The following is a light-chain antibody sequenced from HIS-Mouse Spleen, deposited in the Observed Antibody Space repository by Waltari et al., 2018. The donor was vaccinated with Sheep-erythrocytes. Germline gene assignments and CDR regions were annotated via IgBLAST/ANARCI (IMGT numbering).Light chain of an antibody. V-gene: IGLV1-51*01. Sequence: QKVTISCSGSSSNIGNNYVSWYQQLPGTAPKLLIYDNNKRPSGIPDRFSGSKSGTSATLGITGLQTGDEADYYCGTWDSSPSAGVFGGGTKLTVL. CDR2: DNN. CDR1: SSNIGNNY. CDR3: GTWDSSPSAGV. J-gene: IGLJ2*01.